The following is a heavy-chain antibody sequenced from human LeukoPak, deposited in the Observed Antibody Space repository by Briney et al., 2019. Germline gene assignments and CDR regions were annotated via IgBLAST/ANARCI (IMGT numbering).Heavy chain of an antibody. J-gene: IGHJ5*02. CDR2: IKQDGTEK. CDR3: ARVLSWGCFDP. V-gene: IGHV3-7*01. CDR1: GFTFSNAW. D-gene: IGHD3-16*01. Sequence: GGSLRLSCAASGFTFSNAWMSWVRQAPGKGLEWVANIKQDGTEKYYVDSVKGRFTISRDNAKNSLFLQMNSLRAEDTAVYSCARVLSWGCFDPWGQGTLVTVTS.